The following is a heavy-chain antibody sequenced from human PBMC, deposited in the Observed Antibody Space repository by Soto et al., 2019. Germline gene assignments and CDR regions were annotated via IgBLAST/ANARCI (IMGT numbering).Heavy chain of an antibody. CDR2: IWYDGSNK. V-gene: IGHV3-33*01. J-gene: IGHJ4*02. Sequence: VGSLRLSCAASGFTFSSYGMHWVRQAPGKGLEWVAVIWYDGSNKYYADSVKGRFTISRDNSKNTLYLQMDSLRAEDTAVYYCARPNSGSYSQFDYWGQGTLVTVSS. D-gene: IGHD1-26*01. CDR1: GFTFSSYG. CDR3: ARPNSGSYSQFDY.